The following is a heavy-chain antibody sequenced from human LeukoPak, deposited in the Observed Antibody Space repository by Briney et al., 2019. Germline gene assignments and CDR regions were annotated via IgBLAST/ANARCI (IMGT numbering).Heavy chain of an antibody. J-gene: IGHJ4*02. V-gene: IGHV4-34*01. D-gene: IGHD3-10*01. Sequence: AETLSLTCAVYGGSFSGYYWSWIRQPPGKGLEWSGEINHSGSTNYNPSLKSRVTISVDTSKNQFSRKLSAVTAADTAVYCGASGDMDRSYYFDYWGQGTLVTVSS. CDR2: INHSGST. CDR1: GGSFSGYY. CDR3: ASGDMDRSYYFDY.